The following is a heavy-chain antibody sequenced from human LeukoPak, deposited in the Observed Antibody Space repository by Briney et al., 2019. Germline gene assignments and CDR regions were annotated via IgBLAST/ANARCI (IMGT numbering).Heavy chain of an antibody. CDR1: GFTFDDYT. D-gene: IGHD4-17*01. J-gene: IGHJ4*02. CDR2: ISWDGGST. CDR3: AKDVHTVTAYYFDY. Sequence: GGSLRLSCAASGFTFDDYTMHWVRQAPGKGLEWVSLISWDGGSTYYADSVKGRFTISRDNSKNSLYLQMNSLRTEDTALYYCAKDVHTVTAYYFDYWGQGTLVTVSS. V-gene: IGHV3-43*01.